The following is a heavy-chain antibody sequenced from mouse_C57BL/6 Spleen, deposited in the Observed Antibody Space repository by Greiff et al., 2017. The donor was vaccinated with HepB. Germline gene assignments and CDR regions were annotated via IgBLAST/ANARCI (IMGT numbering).Heavy chain of an antibody. Sequence: EVKVEESGGGLVKPGGSLKLSCAASGFTFSDYGMHWVRQAPEKGLEWVAYISSGSSTIYYADTVKGRFTISRDNAKNTLFLQMTSLRSEDTAMYYCARQPHYYAMDYWGQGTSVTVSS. CDR2: ISSGSSTI. V-gene: IGHV5-17*01. J-gene: IGHJ4*01. CDR1: GFTFSDYG. CDR3: ARQPHYYAMDY.